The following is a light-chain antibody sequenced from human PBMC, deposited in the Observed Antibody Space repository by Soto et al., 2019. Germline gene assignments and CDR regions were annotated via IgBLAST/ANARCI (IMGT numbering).Light chain of an antibody. Sequence: EIVLTQSPATLSLSPGERATLSCRASQSVSSYLAWYQQKPGQAPRLLIYGASTRATGIPARFSGSGSGTEFTLTISSLQSEDFAVYYCQQYNNWPSPITFGQGTRLEI. CDR3: QQYNNWPSPIT. J-gene: IGKJ5*01. CDR1: QSVSSY. CDR2: GAS. V-gene: IGKV3-15*01.